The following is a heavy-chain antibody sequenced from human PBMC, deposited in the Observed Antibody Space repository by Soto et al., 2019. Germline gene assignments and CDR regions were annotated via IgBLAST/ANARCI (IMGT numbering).Heavy chain of an antibody. CDR1: GGNVNTHA. V-gene: IGHV1-69*06. Sequence: QVQLVQSGAEVKKPGSSVKVSCKASGGNVNTHAINWVRQAPGQGLEWMGGFIPVLGTANFAQNFQGRVTITTDSSKTTAYMELTNLKSEDTAVYYCARGAFGGGHSANFDNWGQGTLVNVSS. D-gene: IGHD3-16*01. CDR2: FIPVLGTA. J-gene: IGHJ4*02. CDR3: ARGAFGGGHSANFDN.